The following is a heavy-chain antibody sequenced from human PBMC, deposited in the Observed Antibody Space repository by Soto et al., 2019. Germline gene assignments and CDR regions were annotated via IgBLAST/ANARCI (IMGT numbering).Heavy chain of an antibody. J-gene: IGHJ6*02. CDR2: IYYSVNT. Sequence: SETLSLTCTVSGVSISSGGYYWNWIRQHPGKGLEWIGYIYYSVNTYYNPSLKSRVTISIDTSKNQFSLKLSSVTAADTGVYHCARDLQRYCSSTSCSYYGMDVWGQGTTVTVSS. CDR3: ARDLQRYCSSTSCSYYGMDV. CDR1: GVSISSGGYY. D-gene: IGHD2-2*01. V-gene: IGHV4-31*03.